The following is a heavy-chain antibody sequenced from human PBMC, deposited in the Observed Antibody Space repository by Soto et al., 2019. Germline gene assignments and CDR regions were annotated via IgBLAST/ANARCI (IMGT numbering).Heavy chain of an antibody. V-gene: IGHV1-18*01. D-gene: IGHD5-12*01. CDR2: ISTYSGDT. Sequence: ASVKVSCKASGYTFFTYDISWVRQAPGQGLEWTGWISTYSGDTKYAQKFQGRVTMTTDTSTTTAYLELRSLRSDDTAVYYCARHHGPTTSENWFDPGGQGTLVTVSS. CDR1: GYTFFTYD. J-gene: IGHJ5*02. CDR3: ARHHGPTTSENWFDP.